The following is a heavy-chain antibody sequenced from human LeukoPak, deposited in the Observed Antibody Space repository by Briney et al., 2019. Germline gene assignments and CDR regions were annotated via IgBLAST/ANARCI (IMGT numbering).Heavy chain of an antibody. V-gene: IGHV4-39*01. J-gene: IGHJ1*01. Sequence: SETLSLTCTVSGGSISSSSYYWGWIRQPPGKGLEWIGSIYDSGSTYYNPSRKSRVTISVDTSKNQFSLKLSSVTAADTAVYYCASIKYYYDSSGYYYVGYFHHWGQGTLATVSS. CDR3: ASIKYYYDSSGYYYVGYFHH. CDR1: GGSISSSSYY. D-gene: IGHD3-22*01. CDR2: IYDSGST.